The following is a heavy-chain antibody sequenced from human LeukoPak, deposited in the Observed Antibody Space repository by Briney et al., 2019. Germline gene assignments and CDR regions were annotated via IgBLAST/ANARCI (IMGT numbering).Heavy chain of an antibody. V-gene: IGHV3-33*01. J-gene: IGHJ6*03. CDR2: IWFDGSHE. CDR1: GFTFRSYG. CDR3: ARVFYELLSTGHMDV. Sequence: GGSLRLSCAASGFTFRSYGMHWVRQAPGKGLEWVAVIWFDGSHEYYVDSVKGRFTISRDNAKNSLYLQMNSLRAEDTAVYYCARVFYELLSTGHMDVWGKGTTVTVSS. D-gene: IGHD2-2*01.